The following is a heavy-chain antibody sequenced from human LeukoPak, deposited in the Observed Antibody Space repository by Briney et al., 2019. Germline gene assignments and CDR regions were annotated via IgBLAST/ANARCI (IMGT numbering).Heavy chain of an antibody. D-gene: IGHD2-15*01. J-gene: IGHJ4*02. V-gene: IGHV4-39*01. CDR1: GGSISSSSYY. CDR3: ARLEGSSYY. CDR2: IYYSGST. Sequence: SETLSLTCTVSGGSISSSSYYWGWIREPPGKGLEWIGSIYYSGSTYYNPSLKRRVTISVDTSKNQFSLKLSSVTAADTAVYYCARLEGSSYYWGQGTLVTVSS.